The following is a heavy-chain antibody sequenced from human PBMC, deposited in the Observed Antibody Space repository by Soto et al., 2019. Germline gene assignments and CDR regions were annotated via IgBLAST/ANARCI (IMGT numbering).Heavy chain of an antibody. V-gene: IGHV1-69*01. J-gene: IGHJ2*01. Sequence: QVQLVQSGAEVKKPGASVKVSCKAPGGTLSSYAIPRGRKAPGQGLEWMGGSIPIFVTPNYAQKFKGRVTITADESTSTAYMELSSLRSEDTAVYYCARTRIAAHQWYFDLWGRGTLVTVSS. CDR3: ARTRIAAHQWYFDL. CDR1: GGTLSSYA. CDR2: SIPIFVTP. D-gene: IGHD6-6*01.